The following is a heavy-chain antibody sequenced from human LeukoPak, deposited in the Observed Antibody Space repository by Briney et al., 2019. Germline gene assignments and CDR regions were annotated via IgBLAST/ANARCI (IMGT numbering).Heavy chain of an antibody. V-gene: IGHV4-4*09. CDR1: GGSISSYY. CDR2: ISTSGST. CDR3: ARLHGGKGQYYFDY. Sequence: SETLSLTCTVSGGSISSYYWSWIRQPPGKGKECIGYISTSGSTNSNPSLKSRVTISVDTSKNQFSLNLSSVTAADTAVYYCARLHGGKGQYYFDYWGQGTLVTVSS. J-gene: IGHJ4*02. D-gene: IGHD4-23*01.